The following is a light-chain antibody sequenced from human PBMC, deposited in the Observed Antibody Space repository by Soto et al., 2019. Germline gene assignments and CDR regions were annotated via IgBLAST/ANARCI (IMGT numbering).Light chain of an antibody. CDR1: QSVSNY. V-gene: IGKV3-11*01. CDR3: QQRSNLAHT. CDR2: DAS. J-gene: IGKJ5*01. Sequence: SACALSLTTRERATLSCVASQSVSNYLAWYQQKPGQAPRLLIYDASNRATGIPARFSGSGSGTDFTLTISSPEREDLVLYYCQQRSNLAHTFGQGTRLEIK.